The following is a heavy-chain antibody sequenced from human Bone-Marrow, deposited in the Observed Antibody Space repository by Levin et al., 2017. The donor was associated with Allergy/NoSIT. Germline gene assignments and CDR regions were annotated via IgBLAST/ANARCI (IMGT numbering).Heavy chain of an antibody. CDR2: ISGFNGQT. D-gene: IGHD2-2*01. CDR1: GYSFDTYG. J-gene: IGHJ3*02. CDR3: ARDLVEHSSSSDDAFDI. Sequence: ASVKVSCKASGYSFDTYGINWLRQAPGQGLEWMGWISGFNGQTKYVEKFKGRVTLTKDASTRTVYMELRRLRPDDTGVYYCARDLVEHSSSSDDAFDIWGQGTTVTVSS. V-gene: IGHV1-18*01.